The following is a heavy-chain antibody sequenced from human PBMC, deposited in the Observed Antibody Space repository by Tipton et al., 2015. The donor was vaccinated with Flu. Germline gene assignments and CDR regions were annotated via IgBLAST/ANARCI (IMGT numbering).Heavy chain of an antibody. CDR1: GGSFSGYY. V-gene: IGHV4-34*01. Sequence: LRLSCAVYGGSFSGYYWSWIRQPPGKGLEWIGEINHSGSTNYNPSLKSRVTISVDTSKNQFSLKLSSVTAADTVVYYCARHPPRSYWGQGTLVTVSS. J-gene: IGHJ4*02. CDR3: ARHPPRSY. CDR2: INHSGST.